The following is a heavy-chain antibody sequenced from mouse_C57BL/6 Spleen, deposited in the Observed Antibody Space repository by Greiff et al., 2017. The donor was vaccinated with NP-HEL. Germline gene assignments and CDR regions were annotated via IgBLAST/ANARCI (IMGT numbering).Heavy chain of an antibody. CDR1: GYTFTGYW. J-gene: IGHJ2*01. Sequence: QVQLQQSGAELMKPGASVKLSCKATGYTFTGYWIEWVKQRPGHGLEWIGEILPGSGSTYYTEKFKGKATFTADTSSNTAYMQISSLTTEDSAIYYCARVGYGSSYEGYFDYWGQGTTLTVSS. D-gene: IGHD1-1*01. CDR3: ARVGYGSSYEGYFDY. V-gene: IGHV1-9*01. CDR2: ILPGSGST.